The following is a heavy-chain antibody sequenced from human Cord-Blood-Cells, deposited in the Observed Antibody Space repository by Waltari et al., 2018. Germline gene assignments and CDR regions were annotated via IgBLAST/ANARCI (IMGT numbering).Heavy chain of an antibody. Sequence: EVQLVESGGGLVKPGGSLRLSCAASGFTFSSYSMTWVRQAPGKGLEWVSSISSSSSYIYYADSVKGRFTISRDNAKNALYLQMNSLRAEYTAVYYCARFQPDDAFDIWGQGTMVTVSS. V-gene: IGHV3-21*01. CDR3: ARFQPDDAFDI. CDR1: GFTFSSYS. J-gene: IGHJ3*02. CDR2: ISSSSSYI.